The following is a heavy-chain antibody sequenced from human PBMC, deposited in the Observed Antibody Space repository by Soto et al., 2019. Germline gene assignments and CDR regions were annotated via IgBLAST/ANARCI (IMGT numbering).Heavy chain of an antibody. D-gene: IGHD4-17*01. CDR1: GFTFSSYA. V-gene: IGHV3-30-3*01. CDR3: ARALNDYGDYGNTYYYYGMDV. CDR2: ISYDGSNK. Sequence: GGSLRLSCAASGFTFSSYAMHWVRQAPGKGLEWVAVISYDGSNKYYADSVKGRFTISRDNSKNTLYLQMNSLRAEDTAVYYCARALNDYGDYGNTYYYYGMDVWGQGTTVTVSS. J-gene: IGHJ6*02.